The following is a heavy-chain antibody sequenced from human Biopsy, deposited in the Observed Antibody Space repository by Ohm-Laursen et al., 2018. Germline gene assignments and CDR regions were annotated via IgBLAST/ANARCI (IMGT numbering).Heavy chain of an antibody. Sequence: SVTAFCKASGYVFINYLVHWARQPPGQGLEWQGKINPSGGTVAYAHKFQGRASMARDTSTSTIYMDLSSLRSEDTALYYCTRDIGPWGDYSFEYWGQGTLVTVSS. J-gene: IGHJ4*02. D-gene: IGHD4-11*01. CDR3: TRDIGPWGDYSFEY. CDR1: GYVFINYL. V-gene: IGHV1-46*01. CDR2: INPSGGTV.